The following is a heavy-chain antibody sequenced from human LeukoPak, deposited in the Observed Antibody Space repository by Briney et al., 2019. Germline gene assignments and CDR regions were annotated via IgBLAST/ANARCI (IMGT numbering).Heavy chain of an antibody. Sequence: SQTLSLTCAVSGGSISSGGYSWSWIRQPPGKGLEWIGYIYHSGSTYYNPSLKSRVTISVDTSKNQFSLKLSSVTAADTAVYYCARGWELDYWGQGTLVTVSS. V-gene: IGHV4-30-2*01. CDR1: GGSISSGGYS. CDR2: IYHSGST. CDR3: ARGWELDY. J-gene: IGHJ4*02. D-gene: IGHD1-26*01.